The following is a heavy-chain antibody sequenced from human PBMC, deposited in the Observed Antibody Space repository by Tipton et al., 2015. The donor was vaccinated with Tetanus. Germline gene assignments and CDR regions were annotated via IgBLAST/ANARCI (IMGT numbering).Heavy chain of an antibody. CDR3: ARLAGSSPSRYYCYDYNVDV. Sequence: TLSLTCSVSGDSIRSEDYYWGWIRQSPGKGLEWLGHIYYSGSPYNNPTLKSRVSISLDASKNKFSLSLNSVTAADSATYYCARLAGSSPSRYYCYDYNVDVWSTGTAVAVS. D-gene: IGHD2-2*01. CDR2: IYYSGSP. CDR1: GDSIRSEDYY. J-gene: IGHJ6*03. V-gene: IGHV4-30-4*01.